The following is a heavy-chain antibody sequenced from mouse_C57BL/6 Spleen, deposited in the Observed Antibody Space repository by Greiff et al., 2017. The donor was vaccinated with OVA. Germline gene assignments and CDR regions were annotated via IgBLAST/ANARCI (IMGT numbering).Heavy chain of an antibody. CDR1: GFSLTSYG. V-gene: IGHV2-5*01. D-gene: IGHD1-1*01. J-gene: IGHJ2*01. CDR2: IWRGGST. CDR3: AKSYYGSSYYFDY. Sequence: VQLKESGPGLVQPSQSLSITCTVSGFSLTSYGVHWVRQSPGKGLEWLGVIWRGGSTDYNAAFMSRLSITKDNSKSQVFFKMNSLQADDTAIYYCAKSYYGSSYYFDYWGQGTTLTVSS.